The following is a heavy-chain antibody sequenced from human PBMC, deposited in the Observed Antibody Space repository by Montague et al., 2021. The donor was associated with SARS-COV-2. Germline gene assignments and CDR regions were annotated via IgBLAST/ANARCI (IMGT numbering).Heavy chain of an antibody. D-gene: IGHD3-9*01. CDR2: IDTSGST. CDR1: GGSISSGSCD. Sequence: TLSLTCTVSGGSISSGSCDWSWIRQPAGKGLEWIGRIDTSGSTNYXPSVKSRVTISVDTSKNQFSLKLSSVTAADTAVYYCAREWVYYDILTGYRNWFDPWGQGTLVTVSS. V-gene: IGHV4-61*02. CDR3: AREWVYYDILTGYRNWFDP. J-gene: IGHJ5*02.